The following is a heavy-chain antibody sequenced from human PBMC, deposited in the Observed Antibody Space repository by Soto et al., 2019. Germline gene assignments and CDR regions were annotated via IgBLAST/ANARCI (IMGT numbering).Heavy chain of an antibody. D-gene: IGHD3-10*01. CDR2: IIPIFGTA. CDR3: ARNGISGSGSYYPLWFDP. CDR1: GGTFSSYA. Sequence: QVQLVQSGAEVKKPGSSVKVSCKASGGTFSSYAISWVRQAPGQGLEWMGGIIPIFGTANYAQKFQGRVTITEDDSTSKAYMELSSLRSEDTAVYYCARNGISGSGSYYPLWFDPWGQGTLVTVSS. V-gene: IGHV1-69*01. J-gene: IGHJ5*02.